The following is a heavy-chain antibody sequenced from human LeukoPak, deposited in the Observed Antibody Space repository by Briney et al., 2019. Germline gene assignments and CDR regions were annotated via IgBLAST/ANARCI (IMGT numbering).Heavy chain of an antibody. CDR3: ARMGGYSGSYRGAFDI. V-gene: IGHV3-53*01. Sequence: GGSLRLSCAASGFTVSSNYMSWVRQAPGKGLEWVSVIYSGGSTYYADSVKGRFTISRDNSKNTLYLQMNSLRAEDTAVYYCARMGGYSGSYRGAFDIWGQGTMVTVSS. CDR1: GFTVSSNY. CDR2: IYSGGST. D-gene: IGHD1-26*01. J-gene: IGHJ3*02.